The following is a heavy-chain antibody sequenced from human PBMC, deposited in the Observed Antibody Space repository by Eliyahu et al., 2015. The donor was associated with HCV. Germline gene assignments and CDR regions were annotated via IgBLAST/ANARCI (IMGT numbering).Heavy chain of an antibody. CDR2: IKSKTDGGTT. CDR3: TTDWYCSGGSCSRDYGDYQGWDYYYGMDV. J-gene: IGHJ6*02. CDR1: GFPFSTAW. Sequence: EVQLVESGGGLVKPGGSLRLSCAASGFPFSTAWXXWVRXVPGKGXGXVXRIKSKTDGGTTDYAAPVKGRFTISRDDSKNTLYLQMNSLKTEDTAVYYCTTDWYCSGGSCSRDYGDYQGWDYYYGMDVWGQGTTVTVSS. V-gene: IGHV3-15*01. D-gene: IGHD2-15*01.